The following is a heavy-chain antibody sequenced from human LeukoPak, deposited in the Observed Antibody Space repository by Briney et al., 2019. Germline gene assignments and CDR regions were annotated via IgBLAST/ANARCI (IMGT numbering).Heavy chain of an antibody. CDR1: GFTFSSYW. D-gene: IGHD3-22*01. CDR2: IKQDGSEK. V-gene: IGHV3-7*01. J-gene: IGHJ4*02. CDR3: ARDSDSSGYYFDY. Sequence: GGSLRLSCAASGFTFSSYWMSWVRQAPGKGLEWVANIKQDGSEKYYVDSVKGRFTISRDNAKNSLYLHMNSLRAEDTAVYYCARDSDSSGYYFDYWGQGTLVTVSS.